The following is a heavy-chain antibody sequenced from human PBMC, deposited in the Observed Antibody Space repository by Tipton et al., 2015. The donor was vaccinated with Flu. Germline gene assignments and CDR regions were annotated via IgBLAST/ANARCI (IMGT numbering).Heavy chain of an antibody. V-gene: IGHV4-39*01. CDR1: GGSISSSSYY. CDR3: ARNPGIVVVPAAISGWFDP. J-gene: IGHJ5*02. CDR2: IYYSGST. D-gene: IGHD2-2*02. Sequence: TLSLTCTVSGGSISSSSYYWGWIRQPPGKGLEWIGSIYYSGSTYYNPSLKSRVTISVDTSKNQFSLKRSSVTAADTAVYYCARNPGIVVVPAAISGWFDPWGQGTLVTVSS.